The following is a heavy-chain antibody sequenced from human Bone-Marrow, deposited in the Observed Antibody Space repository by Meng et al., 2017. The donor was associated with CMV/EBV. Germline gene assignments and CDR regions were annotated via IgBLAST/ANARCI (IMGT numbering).Heavy chain of an antibody. V-gene: IGHV3-9*01. D-gene: IGHD2-2*01. Sequence: SLKISCAASGFTFDDYAMHWVRQAPGKGLEWVSGISWNSGSIGYADSVKGRFTISRDNAKNSLYLQMNSLRAEVTAVYYCARGDFSSTRCYWSFIYHYYVIDVWGQGTTVTVSS. CDR3: ARGDFSSTRCYWSFIYHYYVIDV. CDR1: GFTFDDYA. J-gene: IGHJ6*02. CDR2: ISWNSGSI.